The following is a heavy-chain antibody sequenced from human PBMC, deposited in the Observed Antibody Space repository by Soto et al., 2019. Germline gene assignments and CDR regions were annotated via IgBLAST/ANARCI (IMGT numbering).Heavy chain of an antibody. D-gene: IGHD6-13*01. V-gene: IGHV3-30*18. CDR1: GFTFSSYV. CDR2: ISYDGSNK. CDR3: ANFASSSSWYMVGYYYYGMDV. J-gene: IGHJ6*02. Sequence: QVQLVESGGGVVQPGRSLRLSCAASGFTFSSYVIHWVRQAPGKGLEWVAVISYDGSNKYYADSVKGRFTISRDNSKNTLYLQMNSLRAEDTAVYYCANFASSSSWYMVGYYYYGMDVWGQGTTVTVSS.